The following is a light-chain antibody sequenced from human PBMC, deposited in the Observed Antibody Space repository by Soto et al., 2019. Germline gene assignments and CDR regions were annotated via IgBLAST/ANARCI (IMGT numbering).Light chain of an antibody. V-gene: IGKV3-20*01. CDR3: QQYGSSQVGWT. CDR1: QSVSSSY. Sequence: EIVLTQSPGTLSLSPGERATLSCRASQSVSSSYLAWYQQKPGQAPRLLIYGASSRATSIPDRFSGSGSGTDFTLTISRLEPEDFAVYYCQQYGSSQVGWTFGQGTKVEIK. CDR2: GAS. J-gene: IGKJ1*01.